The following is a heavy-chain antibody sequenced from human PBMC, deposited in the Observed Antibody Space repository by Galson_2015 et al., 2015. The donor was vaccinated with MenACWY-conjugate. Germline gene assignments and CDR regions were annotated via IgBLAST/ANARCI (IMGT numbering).Heavy chain of an antibody. CDR1: GGSISIYY. V-gene: IGHV4-59*01. Sequence: SETLSLTCTVSGGSISIYYWSWIRQPPGKGLEWIGYIYYSGSTNYNPSLKSRVTISVDTSKNQFSLKLSSVTAADTAVYYCARLRYSSGYWGNWFDPWGQGTLVTVSS. J-gene: IGHJ5*02. CDR3: ARLRYSSGYWGNWFDP. CDR2: IYYSGST. D-gene: IGHD3-22*01.